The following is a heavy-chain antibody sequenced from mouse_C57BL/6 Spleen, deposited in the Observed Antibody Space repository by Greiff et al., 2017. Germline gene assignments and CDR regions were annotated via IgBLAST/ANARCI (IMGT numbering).Heavy chain of an antibody. CDR3: ARRWYDYDY. Sequence: VQLQQSGPELVKPGASVKISCKASGYSFTGYYMNWVKQSPEKSLEWIGEINPSTGGTTYNQKCKAKATLTVDKSSSTAYMQLKSLTSEDSAVYYSARRWYDYDYWGQGTTLTVST. CDR1: GYSFTGYY. J-gene: IGHJ2*01. CDR2: INPSTGGT. V-gene: IGHV1-42*01. D-gene: IGHD1-1*02.